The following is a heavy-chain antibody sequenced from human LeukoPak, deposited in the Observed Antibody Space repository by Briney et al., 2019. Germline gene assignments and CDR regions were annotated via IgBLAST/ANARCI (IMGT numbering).Heavy chain of an antibody. Sequence: ASVKVSCKASGCTFTGYYMHWVRQAPGQGLEWMGWINPNSGGTNYAQKFQGRVTMTRDTSISTAYMELSRLRSDDTAVYYCARDGVTMIVVVTPDYYMDVWGKGTTVTVSS. V-gene: IGHV1-2*02. J-gene: IGHJ6*03. CDR1: GCTFTGYY. CDR2: INPNSGGT. CDR3: ARDGVTMIVVVTPDYYMDV. D-gene: IGHD3-22*01.